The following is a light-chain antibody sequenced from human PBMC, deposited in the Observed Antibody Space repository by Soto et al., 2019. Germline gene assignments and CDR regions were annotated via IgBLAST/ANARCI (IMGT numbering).Light chain of an antibody. CDR3: QQYGSSPRT. V-gene: IGKV3-20*01. Sequence: EIVLTQSPGTLSLSPGERATLSCRASQSVSSSYLAWYQQKPGQAPRTVIYGASIRATGIPDRFSGRGSGTDCTRTISRLEPEDFAVYYCQQYGSSPRTFGQGTKVDIK. CDR2: GAS. CDR1: QSVSSSY. J-gene: IGKJ1*01.